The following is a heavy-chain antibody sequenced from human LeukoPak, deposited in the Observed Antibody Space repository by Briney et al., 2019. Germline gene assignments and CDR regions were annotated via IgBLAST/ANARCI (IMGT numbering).Heavy chain of an antibody. CDR2: MNPNSGNT. V-gene: IGHV1-8*02. CDR1: GYTFTSYG. D-gene: IGHD5-18*01. J-gene: IGHJ4*02. Sequence: ASVKVSCKASGYTFTSYGISWVRQATGQGLEWMGWMNPNSGNTGYAQKCQGRVTMTRNTSISTAYMELSSLRSEDTAVYYCARGPIQLWYLRKEKQRKYFDYWGQGTLVTVSS. CDR3: ARGPIQLWYLRKEKQRKYFDY.